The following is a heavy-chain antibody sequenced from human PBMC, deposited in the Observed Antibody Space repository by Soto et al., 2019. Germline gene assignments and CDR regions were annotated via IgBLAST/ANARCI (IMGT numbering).Heavy chain of an antibody. CDR1: GDSVSSNSAA. CDR2: TYYRSKWYN. Sequence: SQTLSLTCAISGDSVSSNSAAWNWIRQSPSRGLEWLGRTYYRSKWYNDYAVSVKSRITINPDTSKNQFSLQLNSVTPEDTAVYYCAREVGIAAAGAQAYYYYGMDVWGQGTTVTVSS. CDR3: AREVGIAAAGAQAYYYYGMDV. V-gene: IGHV6-1*01. J-gene: IGHJ6*02. D-gene: IGHD6-13*01.